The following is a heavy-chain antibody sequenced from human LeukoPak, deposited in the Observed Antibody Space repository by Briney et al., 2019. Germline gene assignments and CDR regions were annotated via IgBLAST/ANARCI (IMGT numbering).Heavy chain of an antibody. J-gene: IGHJ4*02. CDR1: ADSIGSLY. CDR3: ARSRGTYGYFDY. Sequence: SETLSLTCTVSADSIGSLYWSWLRQPPGKGLEWIGYIYYSGSTYYNPSLKSRVTISVDTSKNQFSLKLSSVTAAGTAVYYCARSRGTYGYFDYWGQGTLVTVSS. V-gene: IGHV4-59*06. D-gene: IGHD1-7*01. CDR2: IYYSGST.